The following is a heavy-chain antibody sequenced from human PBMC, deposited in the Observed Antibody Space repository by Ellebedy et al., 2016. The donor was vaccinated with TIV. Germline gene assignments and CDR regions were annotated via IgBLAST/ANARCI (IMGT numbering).Heavy chain of an antibody. J-gene: IGHJ3*02. V-gene: IGHV6-1*01. D-gene: IGHD3-22*01. Sequence: SQTLSLTCXISGDSVSSNSAAWNWIRQSPSRGLEWLGRTYYRSKWYNDYAVSVKSRITINPDTSKNQFSLQLNSVTPEDTAVYYCATGLDSSGYYPPLYAFDIWGQGTMVTVSS. CDR2: TYYRSKWYN. CDR1: GDSVSSNSAA. CDR3: ATGLDSSGYYPPLYAFDI.